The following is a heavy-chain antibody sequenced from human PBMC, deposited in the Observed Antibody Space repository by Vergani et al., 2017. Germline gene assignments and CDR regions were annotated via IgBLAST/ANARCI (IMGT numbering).Heavy chain of an antibody. CDR2: ISSNGGST. Sequence: EVQLVESGGGLVQPGGSLRLSCAASGFTFSSYAMHWVRQAPGKGLDYVSAISSNGGSTYYANSVKGRFTISRDNSKNTLYLQMNSLRAEDTAVYYCAGGGGVGYYYYYYGMDVWGKGP. D-gene: IGHD3-10*01. J-gene: IGHJ6*01. CDR1: GFTFSSYA. CDR3: AGGGGVGYYYYYYGMDV. V-gene: IGHV3-64*01.